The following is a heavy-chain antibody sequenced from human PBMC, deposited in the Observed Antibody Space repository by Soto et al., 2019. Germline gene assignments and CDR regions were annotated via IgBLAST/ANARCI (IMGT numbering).Heavy chain of an antibody. Sequence: SVKVSCKASGGTFSSYAISWVRQAPGQGLEWMGGIIPIFGTANYAQKFQGRVTITADESTSTAYMELSSLRSEDTAVYYCARSITYGSGTNWYFDLWGRGTLVTVS. CDR2: IIPIFGTA. V-gene: IGHV1-69*13. CDR3: ARSITYGSGTNWYFDL. D-gene: IGHD3-10*01. CDR1: GGTFSSYA. J-gene: IGHJ2*01.